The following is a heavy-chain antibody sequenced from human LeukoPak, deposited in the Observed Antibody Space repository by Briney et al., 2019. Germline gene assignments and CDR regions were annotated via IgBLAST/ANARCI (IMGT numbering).Heavy chain of an antibody. CDR2: IYSGGST. Sequence: AGGSLSLSCAASGFTVSSNYMSWVRQAPGKGLEWVSVIYSGGSTYYADSVKGRFTISRDNSKNTLYLQMNSLRAEDTAVYYCARGSEGATFDYWGQGTLVTVSS. CDR1: GFTVSSNY. D-gene: IGHD1-26*01. J-gene: IGHJ4*02. V-gene: IGHV3-66*02. CDR3: ARGSEGATFDY.